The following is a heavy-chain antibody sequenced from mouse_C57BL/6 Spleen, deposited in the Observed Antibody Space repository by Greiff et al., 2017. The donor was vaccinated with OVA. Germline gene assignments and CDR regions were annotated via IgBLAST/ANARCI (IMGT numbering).Heavy chain of an antibody. CDR1: GYTFTSYW. J-gene: IGHJ3*01. CDR3: ARNYGSSPWFAY. D-gene: IGHD1-1*01. V-gene: IGHV1-64*01. CDR2: IHPNSGST. Sequence: VQLQQPGAELVKPGASVKLSCKASGYTFTSYWMHWVKQRPGQGLEWIGMIHPNSGSTNYNEKFKSKATLTVDKSSSTAYMQLSSLTSEDSAVYDCARNYGSSPWFAYWGQGTLVTVSA.